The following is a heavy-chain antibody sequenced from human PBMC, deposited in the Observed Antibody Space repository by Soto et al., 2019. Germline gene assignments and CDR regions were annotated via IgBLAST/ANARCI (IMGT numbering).Heavy chain of an antibody. J-gene: IGHJ6*02. Sequence: LSLTCTVSGGSISSDGYYWSWIRQHPGKGLEWIGYIHYSGSASYTPSLKSRVIISVDTSKNQLSLKLSSVTAADTAVYYCAREVTIFGGGMDVWGQGTTVTVSS. CDR2: IHYSGSA. D-gene: IGHD3-3*01. CDR3: AREVTIFGGGMDV. V-gene: IGHV4-31*03. CDR1: GGSISSDGYY.